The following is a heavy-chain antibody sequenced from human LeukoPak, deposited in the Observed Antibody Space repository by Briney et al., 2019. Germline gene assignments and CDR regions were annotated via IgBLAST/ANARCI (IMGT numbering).Heavy chain of an antibody. D-gene: IGHD6-19*01. CDR3: ASIAVAGMW. CDR2: IYYTGST. CDR1: GGSISSSGYY. Sequence: PSETLSLTCTVSGGSISSSGYYWSWIRQHPGKGLEWIGYIYYTGSTYYNPSLQSRFTISVDTSKNQFSLKLSSVTAADTAVYYCASIAVAGMWWGQGTLVTVSS. J-gene: IGHJ4*02. V-gene: IGHV4-31*03.